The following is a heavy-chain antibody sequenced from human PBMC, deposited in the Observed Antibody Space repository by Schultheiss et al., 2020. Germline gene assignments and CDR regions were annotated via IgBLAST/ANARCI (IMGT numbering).Heavy chain of an antibody. Sequence: ASVKVSCKASGGTFSSYGISWVRQATGQGLEWMGWMNPNSGNTGYAQKFQGRVTMTTDTSTGTAYMELRSLRSDDTAVYYCANGPYGSGSFYWGQGTLVTGYS. CDR2: MNPNSGNT. J-gene: IGHJ4*02. V-gene: IGHV1-8*02. D-gene: IGHD3-10*01. CDR1: GGTFSSYG. CDR3: ANGPYGSGSFY.